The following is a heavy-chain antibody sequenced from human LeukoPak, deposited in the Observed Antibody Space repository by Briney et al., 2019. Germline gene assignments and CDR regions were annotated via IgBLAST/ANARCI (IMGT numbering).Heavy chain of an antibody. V-gene: IGHV4-61*02. J-gene: IGHJ4*02. CDR2: INTSGST. Sequence: PSETLSLTCSVSGGPITSGSYYWNWIRQPAGKGLEWIGRINTSGSTNYNPSLKSRVTISVDTSKNRFSLRLSSVTAADTAVYYCARDHSGYFPAFDYWGQGALVTVSS. CDR1: GGPITSGSYY. D-gene: IGHD3-22*01. CDR3: ARDHSGYFPAFDY.